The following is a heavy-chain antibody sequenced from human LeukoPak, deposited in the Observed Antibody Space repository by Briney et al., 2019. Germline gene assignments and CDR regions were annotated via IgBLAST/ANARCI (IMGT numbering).Heavy chain of an antibody. CDR2: IHYGGNT. CDR1: GASMNKYY. D-gene: IGHD3-3*01. Sequence: SDTLSLTCTVSGASMNKYYWSWIRQPPGKGLEWIGYIHYGGNTKYSPPLKSRLTLSVDRSNNQFSLSLTSVTAADTAVYYCARRSDLWSGFRSDYYYMDVWGNGTTVIVSS. CDR3: ARRSDLWSGFRSDYYYMDV. J-gene: IGHJ6*03. V-gene: IGHV4-59*07.